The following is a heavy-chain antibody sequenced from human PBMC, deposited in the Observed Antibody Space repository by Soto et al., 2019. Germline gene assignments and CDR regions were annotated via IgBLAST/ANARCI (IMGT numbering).Heavy chain of an antibody. V-gene: IGHV4-61*08. D-gene: IGHD6-19*01. J-gene: IGHJ4*02. CDR1: GGSVSSSGYY. CDR2: IFYSGST. CDR3: ARAVAEVAY. Sequence: QVQLQESGPGLVKPSETLSLTCTVSGGSVSSSGYYWTWIRQPPGKGLEWIGYIFYSGSTNYNPPLKSRGTISVDTSKNQFSLRLSSVTAADTALYYCARAVAEVAYWGQGTLVTVSS.